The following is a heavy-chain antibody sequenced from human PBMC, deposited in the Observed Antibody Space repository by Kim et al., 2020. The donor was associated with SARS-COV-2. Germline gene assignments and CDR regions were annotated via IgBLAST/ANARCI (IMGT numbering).Heavy chain of an antibody. CDR1: GGSFSGYY. Sequence: SETLSLTCAVYGGSFSGYYWSWIRQPPGKGLEWIGEINHSGSTNYNPSLKSRVTISVDTSKNQFSLKLSSVTAADTAVYYCARGGYYYDSSGYYYDYWGQGTLVTVSS. CDR2: INHSGST. D-gene: IGHD3-22*01. V-gene: IGHV4-34*01. J-gene: IGHJ4*02. CDR3: ARGGYYYDSSGYYYDY.